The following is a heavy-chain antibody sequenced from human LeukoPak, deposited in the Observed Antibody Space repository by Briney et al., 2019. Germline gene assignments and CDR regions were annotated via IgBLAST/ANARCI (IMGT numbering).Heavy chain of an antibody. J-gene: IGHJ4*02. CDR3: AKTNGYYDL. Sequence: GGSLRLSCAASGFSFNDYAMHWVRQAPGQGLEWVSSISGSGDKTYYADSVKGRFTISRDNSKSTMYLQMNSLRAEDTAVYHCAKTNGYYDLWGQGTLVIVSS. CDR1: GFSFNDYA. CDR2: ISGSGDKT. V-gene: IGHV3-23*01. D-gene: IGHD3-22*01.